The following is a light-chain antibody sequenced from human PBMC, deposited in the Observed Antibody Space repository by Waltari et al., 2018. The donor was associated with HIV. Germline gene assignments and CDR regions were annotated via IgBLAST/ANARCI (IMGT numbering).Light chain of an antibody. CDR1: RSVGSS. V-gene: IGKV3-15*01. CDR2: GAS. Sequence: EVVMTQSPATLLESPGKTANLSCRASRSVGSSLAWYHQKPGRSPRLLIYGASSRASDAPPTFSGSGAGTDFSLSISSLQSDDVGIYYCQQYSTWPLTFGRGTTVEIK. J-gene: IGKJ1*01. CDR3: QQYSTWPLT.